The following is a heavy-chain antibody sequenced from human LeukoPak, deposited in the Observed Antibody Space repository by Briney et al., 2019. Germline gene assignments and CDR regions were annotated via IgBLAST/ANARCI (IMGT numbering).Heavy chain of an antibody. CDR1: GGTFSSYA. CDR2: IIPILGIA. Sequence: GASVTVSCKASGGTFSSYAISWVRQAPGQGLEWMGRIIPILGIANYAQKFQGRVTITADKSTSTAYMELSSLRSEDTAVYYCASDTAMARYYYYGMDVWGQGTTVTVSS. V-gene: IGHV1-69*04. D-gene: IGHD5-18*01. CDR3: ASDTAMARYYYYGMDV. J-gene: IGHJ6*02.